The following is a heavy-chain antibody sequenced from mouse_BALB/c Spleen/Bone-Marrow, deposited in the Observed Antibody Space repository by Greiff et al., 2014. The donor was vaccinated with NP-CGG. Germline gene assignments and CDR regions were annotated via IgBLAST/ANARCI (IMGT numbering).Heavy chain of an antibody. CDR1: GFSLSRYS. Sequence: VQRVESGPGLVAPPQSLSITCTVSGFSLSRYSIHWVRQPPGEGLEWLGVIWGGGNTDYNSALKSRLSISKDNSKSQVFLKMNSLQTDDTAMYYCARFITTGTMDYWGQGTSVTVSS. J-gene: IGHJ4*01. CDR3: ARFITTGTMDY. D-gene: IGHD1-1*01. V-gene: IGHV2-6-4*01. CDR2: IWGGGNT.